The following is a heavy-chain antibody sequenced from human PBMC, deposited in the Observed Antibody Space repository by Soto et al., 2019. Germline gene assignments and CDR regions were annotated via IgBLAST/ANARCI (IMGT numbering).Heavy chain of an antibody. CDR2: IYYSGTT. D-gene: IGHD3-10*01. J-gene: IGHJ5*02. CDR1: GGSISTYY. CDR3: ARGNQYYYGSGSYYNNWFDP. Sequence: SETLSLTCTVSGGSISTYYWSWIRQPPGKGLEWIGYIYYSGTTNYNPSLKSRVSISIDTSKNQFSLKLSSVTAADTAVYYCARGNQYYYGSGSYYNNWFDPWGQGTLVTVSS. V-gene: IGHV4-59*12.